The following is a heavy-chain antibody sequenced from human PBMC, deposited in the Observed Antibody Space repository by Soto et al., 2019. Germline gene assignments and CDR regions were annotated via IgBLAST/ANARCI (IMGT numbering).Heavy chain of an antibody. CDR1: GGSFRNFG. Sequence: QGQLVQSGAEVKKPGSSVKVSCKASGGSFRNFGITWVRQAPGQGLEWMGGIIPIFGTPKYAQKFQGRVIISAAESTGTAYMEMTNVRPDDTAVYYCARASSGICGGDPCYRLDSWFEVWVQGTLVTVSS. J-gene: IGHJ4*02. CDR3: ARASSGICGGDPCYRLDSWFEV. D-gene: IGHD2-21*02. V-gene: IGHV1-69*01. CDR2: IIPIFGTP.